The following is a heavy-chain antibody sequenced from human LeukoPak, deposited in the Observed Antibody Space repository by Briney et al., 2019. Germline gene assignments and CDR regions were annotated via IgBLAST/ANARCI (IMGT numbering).Heavy chain of an antibody. Sequence: ASVTVSCKASGYTFTGYYMHWVRQAPGQGLEGMGWINPNSGGTNYAQNLQGRVTMARDTSISTAYMELSRLRPDDTAVYYCARFGRLGYCSGGSCSGSDYWGQGTLVTVSS. CDR1: GYTFTGYY. J-gene: IGHJ4*02. CDR3: ARFGRLGYCSGGSCSGSDY. D-gene: IGHD2-15*01. V-gene: IGHV1-2*02. CDR2: INPNSGGT.